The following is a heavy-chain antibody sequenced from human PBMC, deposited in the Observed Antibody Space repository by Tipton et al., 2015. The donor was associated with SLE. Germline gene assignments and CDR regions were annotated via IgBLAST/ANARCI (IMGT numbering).Heavy chain of an antibody. CDR1: GGSISRPY. CDR2: VSYSGTT. CDR3: ARNKATPDY. V-gene: IGHV4-59*11. D-gene: IGHD4-23*01. Sequence: TLSLTCTVSGGSISRPYWRWIRQPPGKALEWIGYVSYSGTTNYNPSFRSRVTVSVDTSKNQFSLKLTSVTDADTAIYYCARNKATPDYWGQGTLVTVSS. J-gene: IGHJ4*02.